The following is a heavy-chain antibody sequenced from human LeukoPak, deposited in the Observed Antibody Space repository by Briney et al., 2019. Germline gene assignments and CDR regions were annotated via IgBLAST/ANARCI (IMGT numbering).Heavy chain of an antibody. V-gene: IGHV4-30-4*01. CDR3: ARVGGLVAPFDP. Sequence: KASETLSLTCTVSGGSISSGDYYWSWIRQPPGKGLEWIGYIYYSGSTYYNPSLKSRVTISVDTSKNQFSLKLSSVTAADTAVYYCARVGGLVAPFDPWGQGTLVTVSS. CDR2: IYYSGST. J-gene: IGHJ5*02. CDR1: GGSISSGDYY. D-gene: IGHD1-26*01.